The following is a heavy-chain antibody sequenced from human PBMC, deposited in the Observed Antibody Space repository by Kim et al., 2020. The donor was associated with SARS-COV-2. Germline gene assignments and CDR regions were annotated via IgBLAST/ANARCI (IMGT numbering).Heavy chain of an antibody. CDR1: GYSFTSYW. J-gene: IGHJ6*02. Sequence: GESLKISCKGSGYSFTSYWISWVRQMPGKGLEWMGRIDPSDSYTNYSPSFQGHVTISADKSISTAYLQWSSLKASDTAMYYCARQGAGFYYYYGMDVWGQGTTVTVSS. CDR2: IDPSDSYT. V-gene: IGHV5-10-1*01. CDR3: ARQGAGFYYYYGMDV.